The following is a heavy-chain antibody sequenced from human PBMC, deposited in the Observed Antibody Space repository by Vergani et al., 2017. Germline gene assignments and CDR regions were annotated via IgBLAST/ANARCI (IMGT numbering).Heavy chain of an antibody. D-gene: IGHD2-2*01. CDR3: ARPKGYQLLHVAFDI. Sequence: QLQLQESGPGLVKPSETLSLTYTVSGGSISSSSYYWGWIRQPPGKGLEWIGSIYYSGSTYYNPSLKSRVTISVDTSKNQFSLKLSSVTAADTAVYYCARPKGYQLLHVAFDIWGQGTMVTVSS. J-gene: IGHJ3*02. CDR1: GGSISSSSYY. CDR2: IYYSGST. V-gene: IGHV4-39*01.